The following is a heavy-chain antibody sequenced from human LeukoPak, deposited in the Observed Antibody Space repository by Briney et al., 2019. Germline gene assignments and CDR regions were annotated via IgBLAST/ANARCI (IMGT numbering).Heavy chain of an antibody. J-gene: IGHJ5*02. D-gene: IGHD3-10*01. V-gene: IGHV4-34*01. CDR3: ATFRSSWFAP. Sequence: SETLSLTCAVYGGSFSGYYWSWIRQPPGKGLEWIGEINHSGSTNYNPSLKRRVTISVDTSKNQFSRKLSSVTAPDTTVYYCATFRSSWFAPWGQGTLVTVSS. CDR2: INHSGST. CDR1: GGSFSGYY.